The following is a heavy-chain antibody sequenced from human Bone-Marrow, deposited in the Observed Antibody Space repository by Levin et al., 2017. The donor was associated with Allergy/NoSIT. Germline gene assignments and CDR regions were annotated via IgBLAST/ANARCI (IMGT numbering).Heavy chain of an antibody. J-gene: IGHJ6*02. D-gene: IGHD3-10*01. Sequence: GGSLRLSCAASGFKFDDHAMHWVRQVPGKGLEWVAGIAWNSASRSYSDSVKGRFTISRDNAKKSLYLDMNSLRLEDTALYYCAKDGRAAGEGLVTYYYYYGLDGWGHGTTVTVSS. CDR3: AKDGRAAGEGLVTYYYYYGLDG. CDR2: IAWNSASR. CDR1: GFKFDDHA. V-gene: IGHV3-9*01.